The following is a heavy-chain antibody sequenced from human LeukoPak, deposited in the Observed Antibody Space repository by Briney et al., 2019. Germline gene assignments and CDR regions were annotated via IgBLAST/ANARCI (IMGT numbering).Heavy chain of an antibody. D-gene: IGHD3-22*01. J-gene: IGHJ6*03. CDR3: AKDNDDSSGYFYWMVYYYYYYMDV. V-gene: IGHV4-34*01. CDR2: INHSGST. CDR1: GGSFSGYY. Sequence: SETLSLTCAVYGGSFSGYYWSWIRQPPGKGLEWIGEINHSGSTNYNPSLKSRVTISVDTSKNQFSLKLSSVTAADTAVYYCAKDNDDSSGYFYWMVYYYYYYMDVWGKGTTVTISS.